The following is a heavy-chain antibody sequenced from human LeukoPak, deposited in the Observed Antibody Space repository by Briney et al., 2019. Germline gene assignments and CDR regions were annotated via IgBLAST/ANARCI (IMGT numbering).Heavy chain of an antibody. CDR2: ISGRGDST. V-gene: IGHV3-23*01. CDR3: ARDPGYAIYYFDY. CDR1: GFTFSSYG. D-gene: IGHD3-9*01. Sequence: PGRSLRLSCAASGFTFSSYGMHWVRQAPGKGLEWVSTISGRGDSTWYADSVKGRFSISRDNSKNTLYLQMNSLRAEDTAVYYCARDPGYAIYYFDYWGQGTLVTVSS. J-gene: IGHJ4*02.